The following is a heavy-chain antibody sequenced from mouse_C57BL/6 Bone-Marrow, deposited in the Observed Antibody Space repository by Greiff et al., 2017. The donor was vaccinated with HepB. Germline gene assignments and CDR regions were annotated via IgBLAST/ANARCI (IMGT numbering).Heavy chain of an antibody. D-gene: IGHD1-1*01. Sequence: QVQLQQPGAELVKPGASVKLSCKASGYTFTSYWMHWVKQRPGQGLEWIGMIHPNSGSTNYNEKFKSKATLTVAKSSSTAYMQLSSLTSEDSAVYYCARGGYGSSYYAMDYWGQGTSVTVSS. J-gene: IGHJ4*01. CDR3: ARGGYGSSYYAMDY. CDR2: IHPNSGST. CDR1: GYTFTSYW. V-gene: IGHV1-64*01.